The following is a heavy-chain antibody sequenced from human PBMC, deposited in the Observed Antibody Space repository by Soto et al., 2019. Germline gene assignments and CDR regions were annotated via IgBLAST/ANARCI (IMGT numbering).Heavy chain of an antibody. V-gene: IGHV4-61*01. CDR2: IYYSGST. CDR1: GDSVSSGSYY. CDR3: ARSAVDEYSGTYAAHFDY. Sequence: PSETLSLTCTVSGDSVSSGSYYWSWIRQPPGKGLEWIGYIYYSGSTNYNPSLKSRVTISVDTSKKQFSLKLSSVTDADTAVYYCARSAVDEYSGTYAAHFDYWGQGTLVTVS. J-gene: IGHJ4*02. D-gene: IGHD1-26*01.